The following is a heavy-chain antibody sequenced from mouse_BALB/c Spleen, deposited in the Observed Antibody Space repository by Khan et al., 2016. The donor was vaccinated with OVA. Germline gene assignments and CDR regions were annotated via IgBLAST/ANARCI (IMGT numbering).Heavy chain of an antibody. J-gene: IGHJ2*01. D-gene: IGHD1-3*01. Sequence: VQLQESGPGLVAPSQSLSITCTVSGFSLTSYGVHWVRQPPGKGLEWLGVIWAGGSSNYNSALMSRLSISKDNSKSQVCLKMNSLQTDDTAMYDCARLEDIWGQGTTLTVSA. CDR2: IWAGGSS. CDR3: ARLEDI. V-gene: IGHV2-9*02. CDR1: GFSLTSYG.